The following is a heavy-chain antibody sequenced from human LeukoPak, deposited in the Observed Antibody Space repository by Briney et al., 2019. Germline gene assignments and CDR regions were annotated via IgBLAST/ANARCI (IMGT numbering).Heavy chain of an antibody. V-gene: IGHV3-23*01. CDR3: AKDQFGSGTMVRATNWFDP. CDR1: GFTFSSYA. J-gene: IGHJ5*02. D-gene: IGHD3-10*01. Sequence: PGGSLRLSCAASGFTFSSYAMSWVRQAPGKGLEWVSAISGSGGSTYYADSVKGRFTISRDNSKNTLYLQMNSLRAEDTAVYYCAKDQFGSGTMVRATNWFDPWGQGTLVTVSS. CDR2: ISGSGGST.